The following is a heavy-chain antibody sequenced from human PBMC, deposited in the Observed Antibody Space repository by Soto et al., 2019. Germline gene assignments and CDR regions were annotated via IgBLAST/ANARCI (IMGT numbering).Heavy chain of an antibody. J-gene: IGHJ3*02. CDR3: ARDWNYYDSSGYYLNAFDI. V-gene: IGHV4-34*01. CDR2: TNHSGST. Sequence: LSLTCAVYGGSFSGYYWSWIRQPPGKGLEWIGETNHSGSTNYNPSLKSRVTISVDTSKNQFSLKLSSVTAADTAVYYCARDWNYYDSSGYYLNAFDIWGQGTMVTVSS. CDR1: GGSFSGYY. D-gene: IGHD3-22*01.